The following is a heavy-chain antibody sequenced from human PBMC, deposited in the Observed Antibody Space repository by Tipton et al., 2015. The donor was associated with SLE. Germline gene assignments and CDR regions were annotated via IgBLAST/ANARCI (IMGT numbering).Heavy chain of an antibody. J-gene: IGHJ3*02. CDR3: ARGPILQWLGGDGFDI. V-gene: IGHV4-30-4*01. D-gene: IGHD6-19*01. CDR1: GGSISSGDYY. Sequence: TLSLTCTVSGGSISSGDYYWSWIRQPPGKGLEWIGYIYYSGSTYYNPSLRSRVTISVDTSKNQFSLKLSSVTAADTAVYYCARGPILQWLGGDGFDIWGQGTMVTVSS. CDR2: IYYSGST.